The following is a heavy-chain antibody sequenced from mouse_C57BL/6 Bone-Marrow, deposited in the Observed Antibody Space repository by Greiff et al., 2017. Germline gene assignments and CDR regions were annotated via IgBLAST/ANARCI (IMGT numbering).Heavy chain of an antibody. CDR2: ISDGGSYT. D-gene: IGHD1-1*02. J-gene: IGHJ4*01. CDR1: GFTFSSYA. CDR3: ARDNYDCYAMDY. V-gene: IGHV5-4*01. Sequence: EVKLMESGGGLVKPGGSLKLSCAASGFTFSSYAMSWVRQTPEKRLEWVATISDGGSYTYYPDNVKGRFTISRDNAKNNLYLQMSHLKSEDTAMYYCARDNYDCYAMDYWGQGTSVTVSS.